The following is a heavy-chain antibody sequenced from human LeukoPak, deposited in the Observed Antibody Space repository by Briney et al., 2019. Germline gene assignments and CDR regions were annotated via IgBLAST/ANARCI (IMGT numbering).Heavy chain of an antibody. CDR2: ISGSGGST. CDR3: TVGVVPAAMPGPYYYYYYYMDV. CDR1: GFTFSSYA. D-gene: IGHD2-2*01. Sequence: GGSLRLSCAASGFTFSSYAVSWVRQAPGKGLEWVSAISGSGGSTYYADSVKGRFTISRDDSKNTAYLQMNSLKTEDTAVYYCTVGVVPAAMPGPYYYYYYYMDVWGKGTTVTVSS. J-gene: IGHJ6*03. V-gene: IGHV3-23*01.